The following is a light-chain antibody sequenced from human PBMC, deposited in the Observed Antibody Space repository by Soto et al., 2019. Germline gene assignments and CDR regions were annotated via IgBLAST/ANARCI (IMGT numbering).Light chain of an antibody. CDR3: QQSVDTPYT. V-gene: IGKV1-39*01. Sequence: DIQMTQSPSSLSASVGDRVSITCRASETISSNYLNWYQQKPGKAPKLLVYAASILHAGVPSRFTGSGFDTDFTLTISSLQPEDFAMYYCQQSVDTPYTFGQGTKVEI. CDR2: AAS. J-gene: IGKJ2*01. CDR1: ETISSNY.